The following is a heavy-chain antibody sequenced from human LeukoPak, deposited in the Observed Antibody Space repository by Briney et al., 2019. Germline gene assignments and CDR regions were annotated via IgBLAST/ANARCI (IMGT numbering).Heavy chain of an antibody. CDR1: GDSISGHP. J-gene: IGHJ4*02. CDR2: IDYNGHT. D-gene: IGHD2-21*02. V-gene: IGHV4-59*11. CDR3: ARLAKCDGDCYSFDF. Sequence: KPSETLSLTCAVSGDSISGHPWSWIRQPPGKGLDYIGFIDYNGHTNYNPSLKSRVTISADTSKNQLSLNLNSVTSADAAVYYCARLAKCDGDCYSFDFWGQGILVAVSS.